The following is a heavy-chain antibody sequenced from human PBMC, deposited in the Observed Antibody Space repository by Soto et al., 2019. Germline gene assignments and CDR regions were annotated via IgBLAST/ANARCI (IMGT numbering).Heavy chain of an antibody. CDR2: ISYDGSNK. Sequence: GGSLRLSCAASGFTFSSYGMHWVRQAPGKGLEWVAVISYDGSNKYYADSVKGRFTISRDNSKNTLYLQMNSLRAEDTAVYYCAKAAPYCSSTSCQYYYYYYYMDVWGKGTTVTVSS. CDR3: AKAAPYCSSTSCQYYYYYYYMDV. V-gene: IGHV3-30*18. D-gene: IGHD2-2*01. J-gene: IGHJ6*03. CDR1: GFTFSSYG.